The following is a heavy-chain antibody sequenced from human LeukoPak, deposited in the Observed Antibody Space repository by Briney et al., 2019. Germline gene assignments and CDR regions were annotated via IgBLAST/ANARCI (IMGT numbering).Heavy chain of an antibody. Sequence: GGSLRLSCGASGFTFSSYWMHWVRQAPGKGLVWISRINSDGSTTYYADSVKGRFTISRDNSKNTLYLQMNSLRAEDTAVYYCAKTLGYSYGFLHHYYYGMDVWGQGTTVTVSS. V-gene: IGHV3-74*01. D-gene: IGHD5-18*01. J-gene: IGHJ6*02. CDR2: INSDGSTT. CDR1: GFTFSSYW. CDR3: AKTLGYSYGFLHHYYYGMDV.